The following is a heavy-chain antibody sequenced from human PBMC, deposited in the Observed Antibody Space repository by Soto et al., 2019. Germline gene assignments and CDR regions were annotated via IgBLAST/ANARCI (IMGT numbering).Heavy chain of an antibody. V-gene: IGHV1-3*01. D-gene: IGHD1-26*01. J-gene: IGHJ2*01. CDR2: INAGNGNT. Sequence: GASVKVSCKASGYTFTSYAMNWVRQAPGQRLEWMGWINAGNGNTKYSQKFQGRVIITRDTSASTAYMELSSLRSEDTAVYYCARGGSLYWYFDRWGRGTLVTVSS. CDR1: GYTFTSYA. CDR3: ARGGSLYWYFDR.